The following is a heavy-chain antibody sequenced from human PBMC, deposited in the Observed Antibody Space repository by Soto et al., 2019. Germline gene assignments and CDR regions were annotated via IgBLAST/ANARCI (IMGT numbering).Heavy chain of an antibody. J-gene: IGHJ4*02. Sequence: QVHLVQSGAEVKKPGASGKVSCKASGYTFTSYGITWVRQAPGQGLEWMGWISAHNGNTDYAQKLQGRVIVNRDTSTSTAYMEMRRLISDDTAVYYCASGRYGAYWGQGALVTVSS. CDR1: GYTFTSYG. CDR2: ISAHNGNT. CDR3: ASGRYGAY. D-gene: IGHD1-26*01. V-gene: IGHV1-18*01.